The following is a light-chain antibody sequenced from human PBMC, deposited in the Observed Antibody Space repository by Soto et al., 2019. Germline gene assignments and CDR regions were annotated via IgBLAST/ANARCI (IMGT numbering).Light chain of an antibody. J-gene: IGLJ2*01. Sequence: QLVLTQPPSVSGAPGQRVTISCTGSSSNIGAGYDVHWYQQLPGTAPKLLIYGNSNRPSWVPDRFSGSKSGTSASLAITGLQAEDEADYYCQSYDSSLSGSKNVVFGGGTKLTVL. CDR1: SSNIGAGYD. V-gene: IGLV1-40*01. CDR2: GNS. CDR3: QSYDSSLSGSKNVV.